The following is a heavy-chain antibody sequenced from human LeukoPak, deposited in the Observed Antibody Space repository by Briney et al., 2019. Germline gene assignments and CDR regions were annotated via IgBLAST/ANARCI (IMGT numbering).Heavy chain of an antibody. Sequence: SVKVSCKASGGTFSSYAISWVRQAPGQGLEWMGGIIPIFGTANYAQKFQGRVTITADESTSTAYMELSSLRSEDAAVYYCARGSSRYYDFWSGYPSFDYWGQGTLVTVSS. J-gene: IGHJ4*02. V-gene: IGHV1-69*01. CDR3: ARGSSRYYDFWSGYPSFDY. CDR2: IIPIFGTA. CDR1: GGTFSSYA. D-gene: IGHD3-3*01.